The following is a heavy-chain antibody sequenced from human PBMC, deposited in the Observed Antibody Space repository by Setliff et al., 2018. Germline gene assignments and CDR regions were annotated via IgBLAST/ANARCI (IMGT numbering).Heavy chain of an antibody. Sequence: PGGSLRLSCAASGFTFSTAWMNWVRQAPGKGLEWVGRIKGKNDGLATDYAAPVKGRFTISRDDSKNTLYLQMNSLKTEDTAVYYGTTDPSPTFGGVIGAAFDFWGQGTMVTVSS. J-gene: IGHJ3*01. CDR3: TTDPSPTFGGVIGAAFDF. D-gene: IGHD3-16*01. V-gene: IGHV3-15*07. CDR2: IKGKNDGLAT. CDR1: GFTFSTAW.